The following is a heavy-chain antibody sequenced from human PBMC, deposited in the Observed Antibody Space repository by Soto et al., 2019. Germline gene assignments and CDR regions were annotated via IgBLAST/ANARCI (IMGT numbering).Heavy chain of an antibody. CDR3: VTSNRGSYHLFYNYYGMDV. CDR2: ISYDGSNK. Sequence: PGGSLRLSCAASGFTFSSYGMHWVRQAPGKGLEWVAVISYDGSNKYYADSVKGRFTISRDNSKNTLYLQMNSLRAEDTAVYYCVTSNRGSYHLFYNYYGMDVWGQGTAVIVSS. D-gene: IGHD1-26*01. J-gene: IGHJ6*02. CDR1: GFTFSSYG. V-gene: IGHV3-30*03.